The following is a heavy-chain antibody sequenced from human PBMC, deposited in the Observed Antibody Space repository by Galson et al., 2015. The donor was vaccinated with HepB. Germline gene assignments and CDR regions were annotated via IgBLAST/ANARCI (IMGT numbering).Heavy chain of an antibody. CDR3: ARPSMITFGGVIVPGANWYFDL. D-gene: IGHD3-16*02. CDR1: GYSFTSYW. J-gene: IGHJ2*01. Sequence: QSGAEVKKPGESLKISCKGSGYSFTSYWIGWVRQMPGKGLEWMGIIYPGDSDTRYSPSFQGQVTISADKSISTAYLQWSSLKASDTAMYYCARPSMITFGGVIVPGANWYFDLWGRGTLVTVSS. V-gene: IGHV5-51*01. CDR2: IYPGDSDT.